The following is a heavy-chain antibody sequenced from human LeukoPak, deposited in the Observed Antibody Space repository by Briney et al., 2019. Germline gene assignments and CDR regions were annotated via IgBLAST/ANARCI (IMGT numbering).Heavy chain of an antibody. V-gene: IGHV3-30*02. CDR3: ARLMVGQAGVGATHFDY. CDR2: IRHDGTEK. D-gene: IGHD1-26*01. J-gene: IGHJ4*02. CDR1: GFTFSTYG. Sequence: GGSLRLSCVVSGFTFSTYGMHWVRQAPGKGLEWLTFIRHDGTEKDYADFVKGRFTISRDNSRNTLYLQVNSLGPEDTAVYYCARLMVGQAGVGATHFDYWGQGTLVSVSS.